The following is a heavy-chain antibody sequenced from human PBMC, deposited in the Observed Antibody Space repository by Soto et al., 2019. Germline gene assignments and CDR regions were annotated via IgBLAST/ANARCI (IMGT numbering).Heavy chain of an antibody. J-gene: IGHJ4*02. Sequence: QVQLVESGGGVVQPGRSLRLSYAASGFTFSSYGMHWVRQAPGKGLEWVAVIWYDGSNKYYADSVKGRFTISRDNSKNTLYLQMNSLRAEDTAVYYCARDYYDSSGYYRTLDYWGQGTLVTVSS. CDR3: ARDYYDSSGYYRTLDY. CDR1: GFTFSSYG. CDR2: IWYDGSNK. V-gene: IGHV3-33*01. D-gene: IGHD3-22*01.